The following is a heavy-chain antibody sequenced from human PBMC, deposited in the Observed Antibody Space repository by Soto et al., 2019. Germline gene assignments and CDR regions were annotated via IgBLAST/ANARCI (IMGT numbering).Heavy chain of an antibody. V-gene: IGHV3-7*03. J-gene: IGHJ4*02. CDR2: IKNDGSEK. Sequence: GGSLRLSCAASGISTSSYWMGWVRQAPGRGLEWVASIKNDGSEKYYMDSLKGRFTISRDNALNSLYLQMNSLRAEDTAVYFCVTGYHSDYWGQGTLVTVSS. D-gene: IGHD5-18*01. CDR1: GISTSSYW. CDR3: VTGYHSDY.